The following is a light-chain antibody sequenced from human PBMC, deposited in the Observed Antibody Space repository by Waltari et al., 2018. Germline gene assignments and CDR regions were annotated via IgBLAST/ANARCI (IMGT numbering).Light chain of an antibody. V-gene: IGLV4-69*01. CDR3: QTGGHGTWV. CDR2: VNSDGSH. Sequence: QLVLPQSPSASASLGASVKLTCTLSSGHSSNVIAWLQQQPEKGPRYLMKVNSDGSHSKGDEIPDRFSGSTSGAERYLTISSVQPEDGADYYCQTGGHGTWVFGGGTKLTVL. CDR1: SGHSSNV. J-gene: IGLJ3*02.